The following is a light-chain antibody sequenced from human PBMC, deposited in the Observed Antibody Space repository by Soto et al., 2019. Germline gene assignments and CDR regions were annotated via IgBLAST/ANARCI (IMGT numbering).Light chain of an antibody. CDR1: NSNIGRNH. CDR2: TTS. CDR3: ATSDDGLNWV. J-gene: IGLJ3*02. Sequence: QSVLTQPPSASGAPGQRVIVSCSGSNSNIGRNHVYWYQQLPGTAPKLLIHTTSARPSGVPDRFSGSKSGTSASLTISGLRSDDEADYYCATSDDGLNWVFGGGTKLTVL. V-gene: IGLV1-47*01.